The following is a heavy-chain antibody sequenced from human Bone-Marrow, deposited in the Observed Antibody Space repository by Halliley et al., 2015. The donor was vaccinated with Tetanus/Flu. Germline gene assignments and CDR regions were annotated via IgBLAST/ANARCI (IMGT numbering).Heavy chain of an antibody. Sequence: TLSLTCTVSGGSISSDGYYWSWIRQQPGKGLEWIAYISHSGRTYYESSLKSRVSISVDTSMNQFSLKMFSVTAADTAVYFCARLGDIVQSSGNWFGPWGQGALVTVSS. CDR3: ARLGDIVQSSGNWFGP. J-gene: IGHJ5*02. V-gene: IGHV4-31*03. CDR1: GGSISSDGYY. D-gene: IGHD5-12*01. CDR2: ISHSGRT.